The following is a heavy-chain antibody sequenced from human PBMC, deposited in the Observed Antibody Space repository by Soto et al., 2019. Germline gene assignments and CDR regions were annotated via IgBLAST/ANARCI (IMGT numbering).Heavy chain of an antibody. J-gene: IGHJ4*02. CDR1: GYTFIAYQ. Sequence: QVQLVQPGAEAKKPGASVKVSCKASGYTFIAYQIHWLRQAPGQGLEWMGWINPNSGGTNYAQESQDRVTMTRDKSIRTAYMELSRLTSDDTAMYCGAKEHGSSSYESVDYSAPATLVTASP. D-gene: IGHD6-19*01. CDR2: INPNSGGT. V-gene: IGHV1-2*02. CDR3: AKEHGSSSYESVDY.